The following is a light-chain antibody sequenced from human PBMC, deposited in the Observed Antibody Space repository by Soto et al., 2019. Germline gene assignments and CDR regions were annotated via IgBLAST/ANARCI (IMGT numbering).Light chain of an antibody. V-gene: IGLV2-14*03. CDR2: DVT. J-gene: IGLJ3*02. Sequence: QSALTQPASVSGSPGQSITISCTGTSSDLGDFNSVSWYQQLPGQAPKLMIYDVTARPSGVSNRFSGSKSGDTASLTISGLQAEDEADYYCCSYRTNSARVFGGGTKLTVL. CDR3: CSYRTNSARV. CDR1: SSDLGDFNS.